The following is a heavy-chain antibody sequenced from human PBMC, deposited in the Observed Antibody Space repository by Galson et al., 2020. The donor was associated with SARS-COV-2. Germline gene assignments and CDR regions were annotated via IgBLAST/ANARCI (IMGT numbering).Heavy chain of an antibody. V-gene: IGHV3-7*03. CDR3: ATDIVATGAYYYYMDV. J-gene: IGHJ6*03. Sequence: GGSLRLSCAASGFTFSSYWMSWVRQAPGNGLEWVANIKQDGSEKYYVDSVKGRFTISRDNAKNSLYLQMNSLRAEDTAVYYCATDIVATGAYYYYMDVWGKGTTVTVSS. CDR1: GFTFSSYW. D-gene: IGHD5-12*01. CDR2: IKQDGSEK.